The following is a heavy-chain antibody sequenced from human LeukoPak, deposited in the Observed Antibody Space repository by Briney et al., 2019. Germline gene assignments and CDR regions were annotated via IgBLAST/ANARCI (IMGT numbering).Heavy chain of an antibody. V-gene: IGHV1-69*13. J-gene: IGHJ3*02. D-gene: IGHD6-6*01. CDR3: SLDGEYSSSDAFDI. CDR1: GGTFSSYA. Sequence: SVKLSCNASGGTFSSYANSWGRQAPGQGNEWMGRIIPIFSTANYAQKFQGRVTITADESTNKAYMAQTSLKTDDTAVEYCSLDGEYSSSDAFDIWGQGTMVTVSS. CDR2: IIPIFSTA.